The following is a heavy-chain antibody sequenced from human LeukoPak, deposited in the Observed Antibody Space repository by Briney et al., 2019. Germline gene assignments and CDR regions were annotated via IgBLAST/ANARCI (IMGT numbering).Heavy chain of an antibody. CDR2: ISGGSGGNT. D-gene: IGHD2-2*01. CDR3: AKDSPAVVVPAY. J-gene: IGHJ4*02. V-gene: IGHV3-23*01. Sequence: GGSLRLSCAASGFTFSSYAMSWFRQAPEKGLEWVSAISGGSGGNTYYADSVKGRFTISRDNSKNTVYLQMNSLRAEDTAVYYCAKDSPAVVVPAYWGQGTLVTVSS. CDR1: GFTFSSYA.